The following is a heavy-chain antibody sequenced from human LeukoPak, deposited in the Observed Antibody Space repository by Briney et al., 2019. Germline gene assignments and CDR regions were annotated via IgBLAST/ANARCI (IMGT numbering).Heavy chain of an antibody. Sequence: GGSLRLSCAASGFTFSTYSMSWVRQAPGKGLEWVGRIKSKTDGGTTDYAAPVKGRFTISRDDSKNTLYLQMNSLKTEDTAVYYCTTDPFSGSYPFDYWGQGTLVTVSS. CDR3: TTDPFSGSYPFDY. CDR2: IKSKTDGGTT. D-gene: IGHD1-26*01. CDR1: GFTFSTYS. J-gene: IGHJ4*02. V-gene: IGHV3-15*01.